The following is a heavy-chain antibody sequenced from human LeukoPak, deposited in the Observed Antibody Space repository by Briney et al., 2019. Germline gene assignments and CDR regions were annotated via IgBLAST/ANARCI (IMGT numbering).Heavy chain of an antibody. J-gene: IGHJ4*02. CDR1: GGSFSNFA. CDR2: IFGTV. V-gene: IGHV1-69*05. D-gene: IGHD1-1*01. Sequence: SVKVSCKASGGSFSNFAISWVRQAPGQGFEWLGGIFGTVTYAPNFQGRVSFTTAESTSTAYMELSGLTSEDTAVYYFVAQLVDAPPTFDYWGQGTLVTVSS. CDR3: VAQLVDAPPTFDY.